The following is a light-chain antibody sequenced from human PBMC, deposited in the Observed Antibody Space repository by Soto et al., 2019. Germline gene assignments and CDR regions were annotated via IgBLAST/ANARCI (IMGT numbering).Light chain of an antibody. CDR1: QSISTL. CDR3: QQYKSPPYT. Sequence: DIQMTQSPSTLSASVGDRVTITCRASQSISTLLAWYQQKPGKAPKLLICDASSLENGDPARFSGSGSGTEFTLAISSLQSDDFATYYCQQYKSPPYTFGQGTRLEIK. J-gene: IGKJ2*01. CDR2: DAS. V-gene: IGKV1-5*01.